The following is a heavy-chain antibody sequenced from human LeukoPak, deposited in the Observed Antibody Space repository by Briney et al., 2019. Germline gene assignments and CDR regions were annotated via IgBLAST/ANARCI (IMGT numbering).Heavy chain of an antibody. CDR2: IIPIFGTT. J-gene: IGHJ3*02. CDR3: ARQGGTTIFGVAHPGGAFDI. V-gene: IGHV1-69*05. CDR1: GYTFTGYY. D-gene: IGHD3-3*01. Sequence: SVKVSCKASGYTFTGYYMHWVRQAPGQGLEWLGGIIPIFGTTKYAQRVQGRVTMSTDESRTTAYMELRSLISEDSAVYYCARQGGTTIFGVAHPGGAFDIWGQGTMVTVSS.